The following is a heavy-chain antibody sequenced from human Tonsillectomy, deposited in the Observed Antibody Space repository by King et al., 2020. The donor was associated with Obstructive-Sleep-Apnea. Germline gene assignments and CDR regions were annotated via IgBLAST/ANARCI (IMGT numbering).Heavy chain of an antibody. Sequence: TLKESGPTLVKPTQTLTLTCTFSGFSLSTSAVGVGWIRQPPGKALEWLALIYWDDDKRYSPSLKSRLTITKDTSKNQVALTMTTMDPVDTATYYCVHSDRILFDYWGQGTLVTVSS. CDR2: IYWDDDK. D-gene: IGHD2-15*01. J-gene: IGHJ4*02. V-gene: IGHV2-5*02. CDR3: VHSDRILFDY. CDR1: GFSLSTSAVG.